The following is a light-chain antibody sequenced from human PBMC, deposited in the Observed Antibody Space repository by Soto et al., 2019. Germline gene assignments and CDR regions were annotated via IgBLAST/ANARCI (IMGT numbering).Light chain of an antibody. CDR3: SSYRTSGTYVL. CDR1: SRDVGAFNY. CDR2: EVN. V-gene: IGLV2-14*01. Sequence: QSALTQPASVSGSPGQSITISCTGTSRDVGAFNYVSWYQQHPDKAPKLLISEVNNRPSVVSHRFSGSKSGNTASLTISGLQPADEADYYCSSYRTSGTYVLFGGGTQLTVL. J-gene: IGLJ3*02.